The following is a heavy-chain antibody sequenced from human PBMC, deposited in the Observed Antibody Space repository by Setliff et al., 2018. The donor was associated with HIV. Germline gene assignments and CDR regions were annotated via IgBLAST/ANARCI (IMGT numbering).Heavy chain of an antibody. CDR2: IIPIFKSA. Sequence: GASVKVSCKVSGDTFNNYGLNWVRQAPGQGLEWMGGIIPIFKSADYAQKFQGRVTITTDESTSTAYMDLSSLKSEDTAIYYCARTSGDAYNYEGAFDVWGQGTLVIVS. CDR1: GDTFNNYG. V-gene: IGHV1-69*05. D-gene: IGHD5-12*01. CDR3: ARTSGDAYNYEGAFDV. J-gene: IGHJ3*01.